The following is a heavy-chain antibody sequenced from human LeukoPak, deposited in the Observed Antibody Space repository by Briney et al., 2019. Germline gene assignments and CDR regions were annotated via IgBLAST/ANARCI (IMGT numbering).Heavy chain of an antibody. Sequence: GGSLRLSCAASGFTFSSYSMNWVRQAPGKGLEWVSSISSSSSYIYYADSVKGRFTISRDNAKNSLYLQMNSLRAEDTAVYYRARGGYCSSTSCPKYYYYYGMDVWGQGTTVTVSS. V-gene: IGHV3-21*01. J-gene: IGHJ6*02. CDR3: ARGGYCSSTSCPKYYYYYGMDV. CDR1: GFTFSSYS. CDR2: ISSSSSYI. D-gene: IGHD2-2*01.